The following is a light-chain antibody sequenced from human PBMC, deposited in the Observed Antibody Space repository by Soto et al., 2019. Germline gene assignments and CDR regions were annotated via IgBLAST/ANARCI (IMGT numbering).Light chain of an antibody. J-gene: IGLJ2*01. Sequence: QSVLTQPPSVSGAPGQRVTISCTGSSSNIGAGYDVHWYQQLPGTAPKLIIYGHTNRPSGVPDRFSGSKSGSSASLAITGLRAEDEADYYCQAYDSSLSVVFGGGTQLTVL. CDR1: SSNIGAGYD. V-gene: IGLV1-40*01. CDR2: GHT. CDR3: QAYDSSLSVV.